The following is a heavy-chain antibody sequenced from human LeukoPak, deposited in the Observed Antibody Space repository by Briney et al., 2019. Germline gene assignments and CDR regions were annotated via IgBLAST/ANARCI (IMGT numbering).Heavy chain of an antibody. CDR1: GYTFTGYY. CDR2: INPNSGGT. V-gene: IGHV1-2*02. CDR3: ARGDHYDILTGYQTPSHLSDY. J-gene: IGHJ4*02. Sequence: RASVKVSCKASGYTFTGYYVHWARQAPGQGLEWMGWINPNSGGTNYAQKFQGRVTMTRDTSISTAYMELSRLRSDDTAVYYCARGDHYDILTGYQTPSHLSDYWGQGTLVTVSS. D-gene: IGHD3-9*01.